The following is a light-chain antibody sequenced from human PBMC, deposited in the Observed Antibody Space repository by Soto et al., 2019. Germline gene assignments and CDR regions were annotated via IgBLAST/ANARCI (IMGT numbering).Light chain of an antibody. CDR1: SSDVGGYNY. V-gene: IGLV2-8*01. J-gene: IGLJ2*01. CDR3: SSYAGSKGV. Sequence: QSALTQPPSASGSPGLSVTISCTGTSSDVGGYNYVSWYQQHPGKAPKLMIYEVSKRPSGVPDRFSGSKSGNTASLTVSGLQAEDEADYYCSSYAGSKGVFGGGTKLTVL. CDR2: EVS.